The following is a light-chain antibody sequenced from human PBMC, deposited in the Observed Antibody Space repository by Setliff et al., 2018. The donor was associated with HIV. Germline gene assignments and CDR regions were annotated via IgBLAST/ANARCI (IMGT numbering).Light chain of an antibody. CDR2: QAS. V-gene: IGLV2-23*01. CDR1: SGDVGRYNL. J-gene: IGLJ1*01. CDR3: CSNTGSNTSV. Sequence: QSALTQPASVSRSPGQSITISCTGTSGDVGRYNLVSWYQQQPGKPPKLMIYQASKRPSGVSNRFSGSKSGNTASLTISGLQAEDEADYYCCSNTGSNTSVFGTGTKV.